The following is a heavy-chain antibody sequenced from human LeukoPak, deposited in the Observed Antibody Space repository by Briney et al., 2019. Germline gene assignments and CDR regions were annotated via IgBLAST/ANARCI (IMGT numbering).Heavy chain of an antibody. CDR3: ARELRYFDWLSRRFDY. V-gene: IGHV1-69*13. J-gene: IGHJ4*02. CDR2: IIPIFGTA. CDR1: GGTFSSYA. D-gene: IGHD3-9*01. Sequence: SVKVSCKASGGTFSSYAISWVRQAPGQGLEWMGGIIPIFGTANYAQKFQGRVTITADESTSTAYMELSRLRSDDTAVYYCARELRYFDWLSRRFDYWGQGTLVTVSS.